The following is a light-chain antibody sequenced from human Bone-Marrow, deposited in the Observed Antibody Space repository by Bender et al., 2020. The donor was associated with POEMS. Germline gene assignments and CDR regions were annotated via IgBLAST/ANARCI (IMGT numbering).Light chain of an antibody. CDR1: SSDFGNYNL. J-gene: IGLJ2*01. Sequence: QSALTQPPSVSGSPGQSITIPCTGTSSDFGNYNLVSWYQQLPGKAPKLIIHEGSKRPSGVSNRFSGSRSGYTASLTISGLQAEDEANYYCCSYTSSGTFVFGGGTKLTVL. CDR3: CSYTSSGTFV. CDR2: EGS. V-gene: IGLV2-23*03.